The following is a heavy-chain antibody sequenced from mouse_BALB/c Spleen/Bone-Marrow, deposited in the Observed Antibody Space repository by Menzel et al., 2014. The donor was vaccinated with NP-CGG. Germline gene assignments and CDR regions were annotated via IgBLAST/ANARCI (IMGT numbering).Heavy chain of an antibody. Sequence: VQLQQPGAELVRPGTSVRVSCKASGYAFTDYLMEWLKQRPGQGLEWIGVINPGSGSTNYNEKFKDKATLTADKSSSTAYMQLSSLTSDDSAVYFCARYDGYFDYWGQGTIRTVSS. CDR1: GYAFTDYL. J-gene: IGHJ2*01. CDR3: ARYDGYFDY. CDR2: INPGSGST. D-gene: IGHD2-3*01. V-gene: IGHV1-54*01.